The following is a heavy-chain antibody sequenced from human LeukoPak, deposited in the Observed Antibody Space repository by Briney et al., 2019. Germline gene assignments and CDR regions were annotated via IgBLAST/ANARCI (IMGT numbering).Heavy chain of an antibody. Sequence: GGSLRLSCAASGFTFSSYSMNWVRQAPGKGLEWVSSISSSSSYIYYADSVKGRFTISRDNSKNTPYLQMNSLRAEDTAVYYCAKGSSDWSGWLADYYYYYMDVWGKGTAVTVSS. CDR1: GFTFSSYS. D-gene: IGHD3/OR15-3a*01. J-gene: IGHJ6*03. CDR2: ISSSSSYI. V-gene: IGHV3-21*04. CDR3: AKGSSDWSGWLADYYYYYMDV.